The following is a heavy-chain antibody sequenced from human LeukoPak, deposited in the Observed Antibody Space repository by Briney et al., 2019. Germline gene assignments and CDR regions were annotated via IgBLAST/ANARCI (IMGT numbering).Heavy chain of an antibody. V-gene: IGHV1-8*01. CDR1: GYTFTSYD. D-gene: IGHD1-26*01. CDR2: MNPNSGNT. J-gene: IGHJ3*02. CDR3: ARAVSGSYFDAFDI. Sequence: ASVKVSCKASGYTFTSYDINWVRQATGQGLEWMGWMNPNSGNTGYAQKFQGRVTMTRNTSISTAYMELSSLRSEDTAVYYCARAVSGSYFDAFDIWGQGTMVTVSS.